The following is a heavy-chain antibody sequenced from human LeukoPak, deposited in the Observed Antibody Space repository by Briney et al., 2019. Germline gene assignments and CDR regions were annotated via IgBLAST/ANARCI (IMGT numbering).Heavy chain of an antibody. J-gene: IGHJ4*02. CDR2: ISAYNGNT. Sequence: ASVKVSCKASGYTFSSYGISWVRQAPGQGLEWMGWISAYNGNTNYAQKLQGRVTMTTDTSTSTAYMELRSLRSDDTAVYYCARDRSRDLAIAVAGNDYRGQGTLVTVSS. CDR1: GYTFSSYG. CDR3: ARDRSRDLAIAVAGNDY. D-gene: IGHD6-19*01. V-gene: IGHV1-18*01.